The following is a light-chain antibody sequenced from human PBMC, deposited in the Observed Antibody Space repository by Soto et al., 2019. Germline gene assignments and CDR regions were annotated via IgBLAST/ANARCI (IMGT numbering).Light chain of an antibody. Sequence: QAVVTQPASVSGSPGQSITISCTGTSSDIGNYNYVSWYQQHPGRAPKLMISEVTNRPSGVSNRFSGSKSGNTASLTISGLQAEDEGDYYCSSYASISTLVVFGGGTQLTVL. CDR1: SSDIGNYNY. CDR3: SSYASISTLVV. J-gene: IGLJ2*01. CDR2: EVT. V-gene: IGLV2-14*01.